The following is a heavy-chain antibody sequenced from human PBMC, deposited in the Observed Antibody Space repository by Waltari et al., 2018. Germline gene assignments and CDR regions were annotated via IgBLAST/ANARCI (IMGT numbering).Heavy chain of an antibody. V-gene: IGHV3-48*03. CDR3: RHSSSSASDAFDI. CDR2: SSSSGSTI. J-gene: IGHJ3*02. Sequence: EVQLVESGGGLVQPGGSLRLSCAASGFTFSSYEMNWVRQAPGKGLEWVSYSSSSGSTIYYADSVKGRFTISRDNAKNSLYLQMNSLRAEDTAVYYCRHSSSSASDAFDIWGQGTMVTVSS. D-gene: IGHD6-6*01. CDR1: GFTFSSYE.